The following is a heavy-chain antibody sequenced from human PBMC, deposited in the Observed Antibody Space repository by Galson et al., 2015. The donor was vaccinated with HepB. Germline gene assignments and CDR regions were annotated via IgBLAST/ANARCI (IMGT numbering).Heavy chain of an antibody. V-gene: IGHV3-30-3*01. Sequence: SLRLSCAASGFTFSSYAMHWVRRAPGKGLEWVAVISYDGSNKYYADSVKGRFTISRDNSKNTLYLQMNSLRAEDTAVYYCARGRVVTRNWFDPWGQGTLVTVSS. CDR1: GFTFSSYA. D-gene: IGHD2-21*02. J-gene: IGHJ5*02. CDR2: ISYDGSNK. CDR3: ARGRVVTRNWFDP.